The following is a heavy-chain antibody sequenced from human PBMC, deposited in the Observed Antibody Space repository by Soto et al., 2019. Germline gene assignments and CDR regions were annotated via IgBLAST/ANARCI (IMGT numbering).Heavy chain of an antibody. V-gene: IGHV3-23*01. J-gene: IGHJ4*02. CDR1: GFTFSSYA. Sequence: EVQLLESGGGLVQPGGSLRLSCAASGFTFSSYAKSWVRQAPGKGLEWVSAISGSGGSTYYADSVKGRFTISRDNSKNTLYLQMNSLRAEDTAVYYCARSRHYDILTGTYYFDYWGQGTLVTVSS. D-gene: IGHD3-9*01. CDR2: ISGSGGST. CDR3: ARSRHYDILTGTYYFDY.